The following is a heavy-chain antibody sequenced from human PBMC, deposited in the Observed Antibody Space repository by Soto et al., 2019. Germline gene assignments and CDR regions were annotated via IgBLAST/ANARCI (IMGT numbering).Heavy chain of an antibody. Sequence: EVQLVESGGGLVQRGGSLRVSCAASGFTFSRFWMHWVRQAPGMGLVWVSRINSDGSSTNYADSVKGRFTIARDNAKNTLYLHMNSLRVEDTAVYYCARAGGFCIGGSCTHKYFYGMDVWGQGTTVTVSS. CDR3: ARAGGFCIGGSCTHKYFYGMDV. V-gene: IGHV3-74*01. D-gene: IGHD2-15*01. CDR1: GFTFSRFW. CDR2: INSDGSST. J-gene: IGHJ6*02.